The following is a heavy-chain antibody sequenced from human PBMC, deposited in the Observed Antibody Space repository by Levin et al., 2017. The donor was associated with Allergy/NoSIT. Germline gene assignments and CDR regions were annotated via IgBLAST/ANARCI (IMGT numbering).Heavy chain of an antibody. V-gene: IGHV3-30*18. D-gene: IGHD6-13*01. CDR2: IASDGRDK. Sequence: GESLKISCAASGFTFSSYAIHWVRQAPGKGLEWVAVIASDGRDKKYADSVKGRFTISRDNAKKILYLQMNSLKTEDTAVYYCAKDGSIAAAKFFSDSWGQATLATVSS. CDR1: GFTFSSYA. CDR3: AKDGSIAAAKFFSDS. J-gene: IGHJ4*02.